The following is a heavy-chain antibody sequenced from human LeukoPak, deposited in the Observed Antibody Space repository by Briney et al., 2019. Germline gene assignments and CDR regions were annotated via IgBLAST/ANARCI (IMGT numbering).Heavy chain of an antibody. CDR3: ARDDDWNYEDY. Sequence: PGGSLRLSCAASGFTVSNNYMSWVRQAPGKGLQWVANIKQDGSEKYYVDSVKGRFTISRDNAKKSLYLQMNSLRAEDTAVYYCARDDDWNYEDYWGQGTLVTVSS. CDR1: GFTVSNNY. V-gene: IGHV3-7*01. CDR2: IKQDGSEK. D-gene: IGHD1-7*01. J-gene: IGHJ4*02.